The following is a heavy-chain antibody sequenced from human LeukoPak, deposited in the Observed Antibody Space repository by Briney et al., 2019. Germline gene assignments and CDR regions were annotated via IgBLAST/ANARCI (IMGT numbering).Heavy chain of an antibody. CDR2: IYSGGST. D-gene: IGHD1-26*01. CDR1: GFTVSSNY. Sequence: PGGSLRLSCAASGFTVSSNYMSWVRQAPGKGLEWVSVIYSGGSTYYADSVKGRFTIPRDNSKNTLYLQMNSLRAEDTAVYYCARIFSGSYFYWGQGTLVTVSS. V-gene: IGHV3-66*01. CDR3: ARIFSGSYFY. J-gene: IGHJ4*02.